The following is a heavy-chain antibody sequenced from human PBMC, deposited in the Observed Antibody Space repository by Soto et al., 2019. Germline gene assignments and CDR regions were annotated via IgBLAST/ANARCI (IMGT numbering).Heavy chain of an antibody. Sequence: QVQLVQSGAEVKKPGASVKVSCRTSGYTFTHYYIHWVRQAPGQGLEWLGIINPASTSTNYAQEFQVRVTLTMDTSTTTVYMELSGLRTEDTAIFYCARDLAAGDHWGQGTLVTVSS. D-gene: IGHD6-13*01. CDR3: ARDLAAGDH. V-gene: IGHV1-46*01. CDR1: GYTFTHYY. J-gene: IGHJ4*02. CDR2: INPASTST.